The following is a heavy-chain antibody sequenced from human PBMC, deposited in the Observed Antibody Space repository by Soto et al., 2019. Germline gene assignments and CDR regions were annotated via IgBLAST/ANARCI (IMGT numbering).Heavy chain of an antibody. V-gene: IGHV3-7*03. D-gene: IGHD6-19*01. CDR3: VRNSGWYRLDH. CDR1: GFSFSTYW. Sequence: GGSLRLSCAVSGFSFSTYWMTWVRQAPGKGLEWVANINYDGSEMSYEGSVKGRFTISRDNAKNSVDLQMNSLRAEDTAVYYCVRNSGWYRLDHWGQGTLVTVSS. J-gene: IGHJ4*02. CDR2: INYDGSEM.